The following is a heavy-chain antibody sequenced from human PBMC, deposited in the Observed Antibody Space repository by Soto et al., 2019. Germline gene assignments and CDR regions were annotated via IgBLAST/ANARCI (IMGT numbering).Heavy chain of an antibody. CDR3: ARDDLVVVAATDYYYYGMDV. CDR1: GGSISSYY. Sequence: QVQLQESGPGLVKPSETLSLTCTVSGGSISSYYWSWIRQPPGKGLEWIGYIYYSGSTNYNPSLXXRVTISVDTSXXQXSXXLSSVTAADTAVYYCARDDLVVVAATDYYYYGMDVWGQGTTVTVSS. D-gene: IGHD2-15*01. V-gene: IGHV4-59*01. J-gene: IGHJ6*02. CDR2: IYYSGST.